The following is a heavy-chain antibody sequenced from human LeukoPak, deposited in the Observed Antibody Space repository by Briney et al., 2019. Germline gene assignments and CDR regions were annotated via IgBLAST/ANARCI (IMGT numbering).Heavy chain of an antibody. V-gene: IGHV1-18*01. D-gene: IGHD5-18*01. CDR1: GYTFTSYG. J-gene: IGHJ4*02. CDR2: ISAYNGNT. Sequence: ASVKVSCKASGYTFTSYGISWVRQAPGQGLEWMGWISAYNGNTNYAQKLQGRVTMTTDTSTSTAYMELRSLRSDDTAVYYCARLTPGERTRDSWIQLTSDYFDYWGQGTLVTVSS. CDR3: ARLTPGERTRDSWIQLTSDYFDY.